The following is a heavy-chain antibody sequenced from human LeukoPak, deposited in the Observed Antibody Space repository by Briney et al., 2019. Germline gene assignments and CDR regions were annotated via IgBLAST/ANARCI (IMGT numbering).Heavy chain of an antibody. D-gene: IGHD3-10*01. V-gene: IGHV3-9*01. Sequence: GGSLRLSCAASGFTYSSHAMTWVRQAAGKGLEWVSGINWNSDSIGYADSVEGRFTISRDNAKNSLYLQMNSLRAEDTALYYCAKDIFTMVRGVFDYWGQGTLVTVSS. CDR2: INWNSDSI. CDR3: AKDIFTMVRGVFDY. J-gene: IGHJ4*02. CDR1: GFTYSSHA.